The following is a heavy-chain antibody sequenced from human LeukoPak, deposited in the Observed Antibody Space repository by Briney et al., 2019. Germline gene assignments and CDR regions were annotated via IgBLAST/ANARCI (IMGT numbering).Heavy chain of an antibody. J-gene: IGHJ4*02. Sequence: SVKVSCKTSGYTFTTYGISWVRQAPGQGLEWMGGIIPIFGTANYAQKFQGRVTITADESTSTAYMELSSLRSEDTAVCYCARDGNIVANRAPYYFDYWGQGTLVTVSS. CDR1: GYTFTTYG. CDR2: IIPIFGTA. D-gene: IGHD5-12*01. V-gene: IGHV1-69*13. CDR3: ARDGNIVANRAPYYFDY.